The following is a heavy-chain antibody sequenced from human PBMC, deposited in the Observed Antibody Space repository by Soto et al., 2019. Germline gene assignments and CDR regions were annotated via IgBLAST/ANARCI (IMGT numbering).Heavy chain of an antibody. CDR3: ARGPRITIFGVVYHPYGMDV. CDR2: IYSGGST. Sequence: EVQLVESGGGLIQPGGSLRLSCAASGFTVRSNYMSWVRQAPGKGLEWVSVIYSGGSTYYEDSVKGRFTISRDNSKNTLSLQMNSLRAEDTAVYYCARGPRITIFGVVYHPYGMDVWGQGTTVTVSS. J-gene: IGHJ6*02. CDR1: GFTVRSNY. D-gene: IGHD3-3*01. V-gene: IGHV3-53*01.